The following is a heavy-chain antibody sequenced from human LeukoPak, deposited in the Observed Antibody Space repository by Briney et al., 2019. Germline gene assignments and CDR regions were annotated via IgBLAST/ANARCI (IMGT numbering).Heavy chain of an antibody. D-gene: IGHD6-13*01. V-gene: IGHV4-34*01. CDR1: GGSFSGYY. CDR2: INHSGST. CDR3: ARRSSWTNYEYFQH. Sequence: PSETLSLTCAVYGGSFSGYYWSRIRQPPGKGLEWIGEINHSGSTNYNPSLKSRVTISVDTSKNQFSLKLSSVTAADTAVYYCARRSSWTNYEYFQHWGQGTLVTVSS. J-gene: IGHJ1*01.